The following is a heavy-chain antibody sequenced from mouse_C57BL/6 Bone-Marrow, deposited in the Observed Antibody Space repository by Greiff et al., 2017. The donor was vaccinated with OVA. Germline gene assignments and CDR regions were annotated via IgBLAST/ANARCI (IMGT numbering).Heavy chain of an antibody. CDR1: GYTFTSYT. D-gene: IGHD1-1*01. CDR2: INPSSGYT. V-gene: IGHV1-4*01. CDR3: ARGTTVVATDWYFDV. J-gene: IGHJ1*03. Sequence: QVQLQQSGAELARPGASVKMSCKASGYTFTSYTMHWVKQRPGQGLEWIGYINPSSGYTKYNQKFKDKATLTADKSSSTAYMQLSSLTSEYSAVYYCARGTTVVATDWYFDVWGTGTTVTVSS.